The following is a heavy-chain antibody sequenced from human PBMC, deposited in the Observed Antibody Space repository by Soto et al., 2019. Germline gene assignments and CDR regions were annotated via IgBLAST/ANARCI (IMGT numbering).Heavy chain of an antibody. CDR2: VSPIFETA. Sequence: QVQLVQSGAEVKKPGSSVKVSCEASGGAFSSYAISWVRQAPGQGLAWMGGVSPIFETAKYAQKFQGRVTITADKSTGIAYMELSSLRSDDTAVYYCTRVVIPGFGSYYGMDVWGQGTTVTVSS. V-gene: IGHV1-69*06. D-gene: IGHD3-16*02. CDR3: TRVVIPGFGSYYGMDV. J-gene: IGHJ6*02. CDR1: GGAFSSYA.